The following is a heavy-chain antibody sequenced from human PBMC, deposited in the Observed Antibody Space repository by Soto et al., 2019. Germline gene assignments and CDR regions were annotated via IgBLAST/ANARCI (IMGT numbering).Heavy chain of an antibody. CDR2: LIHGGST. CDR3: ARSPLGYDYVRQTWREVGDSFDI. J-gene: IGHJ3*02. CDR1: GASLGGFH. Sequence: PSETLSLTCAICGASLGGFHWTWLRQAPGKGLEWIGELIHGGSTNYNPSLKSRVSFSLDTSKNQFSLHLMSVTAADTAVYYCARSPLGYDYVRQTWREVGDSFDIWGRGTMVTVSS. V-gene: IGHV4-34*12. D-gene: IGHD3-16*01.